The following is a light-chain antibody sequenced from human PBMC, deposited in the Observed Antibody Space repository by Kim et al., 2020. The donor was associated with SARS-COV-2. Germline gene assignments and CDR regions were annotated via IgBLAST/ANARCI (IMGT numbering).Light chain of an antibody. CDR3: CSYAGSTAWV. J-gene: IGLJ3*02. CDR1: SSDIGSYNL. Sequence: QSALTQSASVSGSPGQSITISCTGTSSDIGSYNLVSWYQQYPGKAPKLIIYEVTKRPSGVYTRFSGTRSGNTASLTISRLQAEDEADYHCCSYAGSTAWVFGGGTQLTVL. V-gene: IGLV2-23*02. CDR2: EVT.